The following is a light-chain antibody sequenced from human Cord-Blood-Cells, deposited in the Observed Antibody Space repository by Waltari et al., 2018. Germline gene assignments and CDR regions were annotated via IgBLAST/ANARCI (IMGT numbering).Light chain of an antibody. CDR2: EGR. CDR1: SSDVGSYNL. V-gene: IGLV2-23*01. CDR3: CSYSGSSTFV. J-gene: IGLJ1*01. Sequence: QSALTQPASVSGSPGQSITISCTGTSSDVGSYNLVSWYQPHPGKATKLMIYEGRKRPLWVSNRFSGSKSCNTASLTISGLQAEDEADYYCCSYSGSSTFVFGTGTKVTVL.